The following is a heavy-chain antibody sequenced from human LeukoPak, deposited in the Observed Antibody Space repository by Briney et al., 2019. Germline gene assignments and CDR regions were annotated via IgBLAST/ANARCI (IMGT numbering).Heavy chain of an antibody. CDR2: ISYDGSNK. CDR1: GFTFSSYG. D-gene: IGHD4-11*01. Sequence: GGSLRLSCAASGFTFSSYGMHWVRQAPGKGLEWVAVISYDGSNKYYADSVKGRFTISRDNSKNTLYLQMNGLRAEDTAVYYCARAHDYSNYGWPDYWGQGTLVTVSS. J-gene: IGHJ4*02. V-gene: IGHV3-30*19. CDR3: ARAHDYSNYGWPDY.